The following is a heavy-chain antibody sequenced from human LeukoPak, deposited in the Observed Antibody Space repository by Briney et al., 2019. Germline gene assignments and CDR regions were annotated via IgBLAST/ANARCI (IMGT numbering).Heavy chain of an antibody. CDR3: AKDLGLTVTTFGDY. Sequence: GGSLRLSCAASGFTFSSYAMSWVRQAPGKGLEWVSAISGSGGSTYYADSVKGRFTISRDNSKNTLYLQMNSLRAEDTAVYYCAKDLGLTVTTFGDYWGQGALVTVSS. J-gene: IGHJ4*02. CDR1: GFTFSSYA. D-gene: IGHD4-17*01. CDR2: ISGSGGST. V-gene: IGHV3-23*01.